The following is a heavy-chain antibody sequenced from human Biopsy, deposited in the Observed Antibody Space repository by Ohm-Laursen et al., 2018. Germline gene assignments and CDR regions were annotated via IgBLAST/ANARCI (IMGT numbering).Heavy chain of an antibody. CDR2: IYHSGTT. CDR3: ARGMRTTGWPYFDY. J-gene: IGHJ4*02. V-gene: IGHV4-31*03. D-gene: IGHD2/OR15-2a*01. CDR1: GVSISVDGYY. Sequence: SQTLSLTCTVSGVSISVDGYYWAWIRQLPGKGLDWIGYIYHSGTTYYNPSLKSRLTMSVDTSKNEFSLRLRSVTAADTAVYFCARGMRTTGWPYFDYWGQGILVTVSS.